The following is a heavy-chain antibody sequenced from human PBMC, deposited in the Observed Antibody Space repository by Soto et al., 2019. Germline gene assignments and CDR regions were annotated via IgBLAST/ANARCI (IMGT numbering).Heavy chain of an antibody. V-gene: IGHV1-69*01. CDR3: ARDRNYENHTFYYLKYYFDY. CDR1: GGTFSSFP. D-gene: IGHD3-22*01. J-gene: IGHJ4*02. Sequence: QVQLVQSGTEVKKPGSSVKVSCKTSGGTFSSFPIAWVRQAPGQGLEWVGGIIPVLGAPSYAQTFQGRVTITADESTSAAYVELSSLRSDDTAVYFCARDRNYENHTFYYLKYYFDYWGQGTLVTVSS. CDR2: IIPVLGAP.